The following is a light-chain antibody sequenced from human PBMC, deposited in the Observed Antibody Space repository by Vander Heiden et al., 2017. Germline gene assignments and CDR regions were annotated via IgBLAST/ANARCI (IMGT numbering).Light chain of an antibody. CDR2: HAS. J-gene: IGKJ5*01. Sequence: DIQMTQSPSTLSASVGDKITITCQASLDITNYLNWYQQKPGKAPKLLIYHASNLETGVPSRFSGSGSGTHFTFTISSLQPEDFATYYCQQYDYLPPTFGQGTRLEIK. V-gene: IGKV1-33*01. CDR3: QQYDYLPPT. CDR1: LDITNY.